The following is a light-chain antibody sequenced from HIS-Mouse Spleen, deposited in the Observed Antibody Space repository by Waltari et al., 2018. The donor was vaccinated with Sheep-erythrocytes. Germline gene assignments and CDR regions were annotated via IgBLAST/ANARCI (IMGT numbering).Light chain of an antibody. CDR1: SSDVDGYNY. CDR2: DVS. Sequence: QSALTQPRSVSGSPGQSVTISCTGTSSDVDGYNYVSWYQQHPGKAPKLMIYDVSKRPSGVPDRFSGSKSGNTASLTISGLQAEDEADYSCCSYAGSYNHVFATGTKVTVL. J-gene: IGLJ1*01. V-gene: IGLV2-11*01. CDR3: CSYAGSYNHV.